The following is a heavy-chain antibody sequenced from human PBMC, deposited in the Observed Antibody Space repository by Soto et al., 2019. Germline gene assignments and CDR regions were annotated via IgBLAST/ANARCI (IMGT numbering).Heavy chain of an antibody. CDR3: ARERKGFGELYGGYMDV. J-gene: IGHJ6*03. V-gene: IGHV4-39*02. D-gene: IGHD3-10*01. Sequence: SETLSLTCTVSGGSISSSSYYWGWIRQPPGKGLEWIGDINHSGSTNYNPSLKSRVTISVDTSKNQFSLKLSSVTAADTAVYYCARERKGFGELYGGYMDVWGKGTTVTVSS. CDR2: INHSGST. CDR1: GGSISSSSYY.